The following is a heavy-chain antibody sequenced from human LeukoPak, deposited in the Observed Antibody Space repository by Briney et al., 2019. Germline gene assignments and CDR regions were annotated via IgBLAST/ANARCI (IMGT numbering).Heavy chain of an antibody. CDR2: INHSGST. CDR3: ARHHYYYYYMDV. CDR1: GGSFSGYC. J-gene: IGHJ6*03. Sequence: PSETLSLTCAVYGGSFSGYCWSWIRQPPGKGLEWIGEINHSGSTIYNPSLKSRVTISVDTSKNQFSLKLSSVTAADTAVYYCARHHYYYYYMDVWGKGTTVTISS. V-gene: IGHV4-34*01.